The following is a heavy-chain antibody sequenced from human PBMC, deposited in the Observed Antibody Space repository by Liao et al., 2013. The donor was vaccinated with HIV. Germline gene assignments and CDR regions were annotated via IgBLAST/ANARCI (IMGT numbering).Heavy chain of an antibody. CDR1: GGSISSGSYY. J-gene: IGHJ4*02. D-gene: IGHD6-19*01. CDR3: AASQWLVPDY. V-gene: IGHV4-61*02. Sequence: QVQLQESGPGLVKPSQTLSLTCTVSGGSISSGSYYWSWIRQPAGKGLEWIGRIYTSGSTNYNPSLKSRVTISVDTSKNQFSLKLSSVTAADTAVYYCAASQWLVPDYWGQGNPGSPSPQ. CDR2: IYTSGST.